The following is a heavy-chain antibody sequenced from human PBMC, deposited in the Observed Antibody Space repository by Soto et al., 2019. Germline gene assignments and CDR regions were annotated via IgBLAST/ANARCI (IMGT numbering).Heavy chain of an antibody. Sequence: SETLSLTCTVSGGSISSGGYYWSWIRQHPGKGLEWIGYIYYSGSTYYNPSLKSRVTISVDTSKNQFSLKLSSVTAADTAVYYCARSPPVTTHVFDYWGQGTLVTAPQ. CDR2: IYYSGST. D-gene: IGHD4-17*01. J-gene: IGHJ4*02. V-gene: IGHV4-31*03. CDR3: ARSPPVTTHVFDY. CDR1: GGSISSGGYY.